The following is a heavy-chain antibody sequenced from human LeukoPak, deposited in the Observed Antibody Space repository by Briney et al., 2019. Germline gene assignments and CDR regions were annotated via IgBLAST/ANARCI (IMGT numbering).Heavy chain of an antibody. CDR2: IYYSGST. CDR3: ARWLQFDYFDY. J-gene: IGHJ4*02. D-gene: IGHD5-24*01. V-gene: IGHV4-59*01. CDR1: GGSISSYY. Sequence: SETLSLTCTVSGGSISSYYRSWIRQPPGKGLEWIGYIYYSGSTNYNPSLKSRVTISVDTSKNQFSLKLSSVTAADTAVYYCARWLQFDYFDYWGQGTLVTVSS.